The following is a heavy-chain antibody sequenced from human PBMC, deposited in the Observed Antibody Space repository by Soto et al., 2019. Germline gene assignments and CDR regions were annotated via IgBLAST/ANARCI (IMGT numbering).Heavy chain of an antibody. CDR3: ARAWNIATAGLYDS. V-gene: IGHV3-66*01. J-gene: IGHJ5*01. D-gene: IGHD6-13*01. CDR2: IYTGDST. Sequence: GSLRLSCAVSGFTVSSNYMSWVRQAPEKGLEWVSVIYTGDSTYYADSVKGRFTISRDNSRNTMYLQMNNLRADDTAVYYCARAWNIATAGLYDSWGQGTPVTVSS. CDR1: GFTVSSNY.